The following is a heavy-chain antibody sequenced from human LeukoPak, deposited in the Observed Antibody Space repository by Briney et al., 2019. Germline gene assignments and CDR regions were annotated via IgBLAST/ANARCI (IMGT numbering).Heavy chain of an antibody. CDR1: AFTFSNYW. CDR2: INEDGSRT. V-gene: IGHV3-74*01. CDR3: ARVEEKFGELLASDY. D-gene: IGHD3-10*01. Sequence: GGTLRLSCAGSAFTFSNYWLHWIRQAPGKGLVWVSRINEDGSRTDYADFVNGRFTTSRNNAKNTLYLQMSSLSAEDTAVYYCARVEEKFGELLASDYWGQGTLVTVYS. J-gene: IGHJ4*02.